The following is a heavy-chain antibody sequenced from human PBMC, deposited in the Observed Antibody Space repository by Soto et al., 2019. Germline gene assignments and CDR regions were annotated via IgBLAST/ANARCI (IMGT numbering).Heavy chain of an antibody. Sequence: GESLKISCTGFGYTFTTFWISWVRQMPGKGLEWMGRIDPRDSYVNYSPSFQGHVTISLDKSISAAYLQWGSLKASDTAMYYCARLFCSTTTCDSWFDPWGQGTLVTVSS. CDR2: IDPRDSYV. V-gene: IGHV5-10-1*01. CDR3: ARLFCSTTTCDSWFDP. D-gene: IGHD2-2*01. CDR1: GYTFTTFW. J-gene: IGHJ5*02.